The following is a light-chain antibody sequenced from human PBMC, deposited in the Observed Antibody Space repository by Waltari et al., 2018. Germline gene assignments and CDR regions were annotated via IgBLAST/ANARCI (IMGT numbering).Light chain of an antibody. V-gene: IGKV3-15*01. Sequence: EIVVTQSPATLSVSPGEGATLSCRASESIASNLAWYQQKPGQAPRLPIYDASTRATGVPARFSGSGSGAEFTLTISSLQSEDFAVYFCQQYNDWPPIYTFGQGTKLEIK. CDR2: DAS. J-gene: IGKJ2*01. CDR3: QQYNDWPPIYT. CDR1: ESIASN.